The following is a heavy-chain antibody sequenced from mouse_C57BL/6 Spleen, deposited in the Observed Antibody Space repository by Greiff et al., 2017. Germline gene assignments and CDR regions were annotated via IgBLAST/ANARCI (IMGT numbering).Heavy chain of an antibody. J-gene: IGHJ2*01. Sequence: EVQGVESGGGLVKPGGSLKLSCAASGFTFSSYTMSWVRQTPEKRLEWVATISGGGGNTYYPDSVKGRFTISRDNAKNTLYLQMSSLRSEDTALYYCARDDGYYDYWGQGTTLTVSS. CDR3: ARDDGYYDY. D-gene: IGHD2-3*01. CDR2: ISGGGGNT. V-gene: IGHV5-9*01. CDR1: GFTFSSYT.